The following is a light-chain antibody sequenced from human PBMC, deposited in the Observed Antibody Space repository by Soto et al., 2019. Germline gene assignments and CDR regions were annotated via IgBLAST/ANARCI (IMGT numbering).Light chain of an antibody. Sequence: IQMTQSPSILSASVGDRVTINCRASQSIRSWLAWYQQKPGKAPKVLISDASTLASGVPSRFSGSGSGTEFTLSISSLQPDDFATYYCQQYLSYPRTFGQGTKVDIK. CDR2: DAS. CDR1: QSIRSW. J-gene: IGKJ1*01. V-gene: IGKV1-5*01. CDR3: QQYLSYPRT.